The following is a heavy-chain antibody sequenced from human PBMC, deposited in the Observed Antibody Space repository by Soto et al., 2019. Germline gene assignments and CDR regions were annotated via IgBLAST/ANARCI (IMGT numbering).Heavy chain of an antibody. CDR3: AHKPSYCNNCYILDDWFDP. CDR1: GFSLTTSGVG. J-gene: IGHJ5*02. D-gene: IGHD1-1*01. CDR2: IYGDDDK. Sequence: QITLNESGPALVKPTQTLTLTCTFSGFSLTTSGVGVHWLRQPPGKALDWLAVIYGDDDKRYNPSLETRLTITKYISTNQGVLTMTNMDPLHTATYYCAHKPSYCNNCYILDDWFDPWCQGTLVTFS. V-gene: IGHV2-5*02.